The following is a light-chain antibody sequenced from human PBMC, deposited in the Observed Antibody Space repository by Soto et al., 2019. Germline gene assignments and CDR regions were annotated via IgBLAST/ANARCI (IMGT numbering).Light chain of an antibody. V-gene: IGKV1-39*01. CDR3: QQGYNTPYT. J-gene: IGKJ2*01. CDR2: AAS. CDR1: QSVSSY. Sequence: DIQMTQSPSSLSASVGDRVTITCRASQSVSSYLNWYQQRPGKAPKLLIYAASSLQSGVPSRFSGSGSETDFTLTISSLQPEDFATYYCQQGYNTPYTFGQGTKLEVK.